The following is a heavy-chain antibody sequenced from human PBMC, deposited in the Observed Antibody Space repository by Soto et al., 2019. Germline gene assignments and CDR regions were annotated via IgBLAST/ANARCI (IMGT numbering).Heavy chain of an antibody. CDR3: ARSIKRSSGWYLSEVYYYYYGMDV. J-gene: IGHJ6*02. V-gene: IGHV1-69*13. CDR1: GGTFSSYA. D-gene: IGHD6-19*01. Sequence: GASVKVSCKASGGTFSSYAISWVRQAPGQGLAWMGVIIPIFGTANYAQKFQGRVTITADESTSTAYMELSSLRSEDTAVYYCARSIKRSSGWYLSEVYYYYYGMDVWGQGTTVTVSS. CDR2: IIPIFGTA.